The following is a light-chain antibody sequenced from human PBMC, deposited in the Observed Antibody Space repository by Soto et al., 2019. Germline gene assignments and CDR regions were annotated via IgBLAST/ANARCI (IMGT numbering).Light chain of an antibody. CDR1: QSVSSN. Sequence: EIVMTQSPATLSVSPGERATLSCRASQSVSSNLAWYQQKPGQAPRLLIYGASTRAPGIPARFSGSGFGTAFTLTISSRLSEDFAVYYCQQYNNWPPLTFGGGTKVEIK. J-gene: IGKJ4*01. CDR3: QQYNNWPPLT. V-gene: IGKV3-15*01. CDR2: GAS.